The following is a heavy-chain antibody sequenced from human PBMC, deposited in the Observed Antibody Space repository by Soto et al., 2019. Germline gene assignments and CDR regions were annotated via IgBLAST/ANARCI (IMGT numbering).Heavy chain of an antibody. V-gene: IGHV1-18*01. J-gene: IGHJ3*02. CDR2: ISAYNGNT. D-gene: IGHD4-17*01. CDR1: GYTFTSYG. CDR3: ARDFYPTYGDDGEAFDI. Sequence: QVQLVQSGAEVKKPGASVTVSCKASGYTFTSYGISWVRQAPGQGLEWMGWISAYNGNTNYTQKLQGRVTMTTDRSTSTAYMELRSLRSDDATVYYCARDFYPTYGDDGEAFDIWGQGTMVTVSS.